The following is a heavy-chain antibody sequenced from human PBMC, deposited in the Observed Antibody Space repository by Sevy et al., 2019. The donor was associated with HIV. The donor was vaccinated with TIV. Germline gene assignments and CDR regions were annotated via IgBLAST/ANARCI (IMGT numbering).Heavy chain of an antibody. Sequence: GGSLRLSCAASGLRFSSFAMSWVRQAPGKGLECVSAISVSGGSTYYANSVKGRFTISRDNSKNTVYLQMNSLRAEDTALYYCSKSGTDTTYYYMDVWGKRTTVTVSS. D-gene: IGHD1-1*01. CDR3: SKSGTDTTYYYMDV. V-gene: IGHV3-23*01. CDR1: GLRFSSFA. J-gene: IGHJ6*03. CDR2: ISVSGGST.